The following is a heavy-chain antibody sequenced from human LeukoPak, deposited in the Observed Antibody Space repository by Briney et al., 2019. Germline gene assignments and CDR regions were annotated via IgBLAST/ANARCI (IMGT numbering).Heavy chain of an antibody. CDR1: RFTFSTNW. V-gene: IGHV3-7*03. J-gene: IGHJ4*02. CDR3: VSGGDSGY. D-gene: IGHD2-21*02. CDR2: ITPAGSEK. Sequence: GGSLRLSCAASRFTFSTNWMGWVRQAPGKGLEWVASITPAGSEKYYANSMKGRFTISRDNAKNSLFLQMNSLRADDTGVYFCVSGGDSGYWGQGTLVAVSS.